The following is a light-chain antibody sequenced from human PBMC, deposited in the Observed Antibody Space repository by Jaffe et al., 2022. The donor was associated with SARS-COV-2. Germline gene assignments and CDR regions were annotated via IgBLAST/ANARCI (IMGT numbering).Light chain of an antibody. CDR1: QYISTY. V-gene: IGKV1-39*01. CDR2: AAS. J-gene: IGKJ2*01. CDR3: QQSYRTAEYT. Sequence: DIQVTQSPFSLSASVGDRVTITCRASQYISTYLNWYQQKPGKAPNLLIYAASNLQSGVPSRFSGSGSGTDFTLTISSLQPEDFATYYCQQSYRTAEYTFGQGTKVEIK.